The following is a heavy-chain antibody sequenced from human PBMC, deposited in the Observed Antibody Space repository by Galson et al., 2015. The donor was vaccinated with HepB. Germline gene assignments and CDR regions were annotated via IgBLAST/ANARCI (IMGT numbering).Heavy chain of an antibody. CDR1: GYSFTNYG. D-gene: IGHD6-6*01. CDR2: IRTYNGNT. CDR3: GRVPIAARVGLVYYYHMDV. Sequence: SVKVSCKASGYSFTNYGISWVRQAPGQGLEWMGWIRTYNGNTNYAQNLQGRVTMTTDTATTTAYMELRSLRSDYTAVYSCGRVPIAARVGLVYYYHMDVWGKGTTVTVSS. J-gene: IGHJ6*03. V-gene: IGHV1-18*04.